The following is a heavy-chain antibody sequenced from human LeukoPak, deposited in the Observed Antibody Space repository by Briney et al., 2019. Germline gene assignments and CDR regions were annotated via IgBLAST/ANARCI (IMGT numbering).Heavy chain of an antibody. CDR3: AKDLGYRKYFFYYGMDV. CDR2: ISYNGGSI. J-gene: IGHJ6*02. Sequence: GGSLRLYCVGTGFNFSDYAMHWVRQVPGTGLEWVSGISYNGGSIAYADSVKGRFTISRDNANHSLHLEMSSLRVEDTALYYCAKDLGYRKYFFYYGMDVWGLGTTVTVSS. D-gene: IGHD2/OR15-2a*01. CDR1: GFNFSDYA. V-gene: IGHV3-9*01.